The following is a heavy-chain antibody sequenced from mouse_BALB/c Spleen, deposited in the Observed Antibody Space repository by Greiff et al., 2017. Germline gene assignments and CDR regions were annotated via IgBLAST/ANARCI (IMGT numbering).Heavy chain of an antibody. Sequence: VQLQQSGAELVKPGASVKLSCTASGFNIKDTYMHWVKQRPEQGLEWIGRIDPANGNTKYDPKFQGKATITADTSSNTAYLQLSSLTSEDTAVYYCARSDDYDWYFDVWGAGTTVTVSS. CDR3: ARSDDYDWYFDV. J-gene: IGHJ1*01. V-gene: IGHV14-3*02. CDR1: GFNIKDTY. CDR2: IDPANGNT. D-gene: IGHD2-4*01.